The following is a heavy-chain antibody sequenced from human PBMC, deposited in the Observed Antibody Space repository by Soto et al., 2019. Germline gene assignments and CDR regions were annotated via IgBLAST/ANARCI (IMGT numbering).Heavy chain of an antibody. Sequence: SETLSLTCTVSGGSISSYYWSWIRQPPGKGLEWIGYIYYSGSTNYNPSLKSRVTISVDTSKNQFSLKLSPVTAADTAVYYCARGDHKPTRYGSGSYHPYYYYYMDVWGKGTTVTVSS. CDR3: ARGDHKPTRYGSGSYHPYYYYYMDV. CDR2: IYYSGST. V-gene: IGHV4-59*01. CDR1: GGSISSYY. D-gene: IGHD3-10*01. J-gene: IGHJ6*03.